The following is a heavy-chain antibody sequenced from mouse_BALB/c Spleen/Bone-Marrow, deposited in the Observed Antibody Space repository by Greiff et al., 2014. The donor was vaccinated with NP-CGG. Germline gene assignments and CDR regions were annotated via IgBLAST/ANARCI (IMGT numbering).Heavy chain of an antibody. D-gene: IGHD1-1*01. Sequence: EVKLVESGPELVKPGASMKISCKASGYSFTGYTLTWVKQSHGKNLDWIGLINPYNGVTSYNQKFKGKATLTVDKSSSTAYMELLSLTSEDSAVYYCARVYYGSSSYYFDYWGQGTTLTVSS. CDR1: GYSFTGYT. J-gene: IGHJ2*01. V-gene: IGHV1-31*01. CDR2: INPYNGVT. CDR3: ARVYYGSSSYYFDY.